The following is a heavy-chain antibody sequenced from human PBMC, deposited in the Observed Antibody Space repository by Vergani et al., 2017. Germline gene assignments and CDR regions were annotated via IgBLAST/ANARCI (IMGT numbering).Heavy chain of an antibody. V-gene: IGHV1-69*01. D-gene: IGHD2-2*01. CDR1: GGTFSSYA. J-gene: IGHJ5*02. CDR2: IIPIFGTA. CDR3: AGGNIVVVPAAVTNWFDP. Sequence: QVQLVQSGAEVKKPGSSVKVSCKASGGTFSSYAISWVRQAPGQGLEWMGGIIPIFGTANYAQKFQGRVTITADESTSTAYMELSSLRSEDTAVYYFAGGNIVVVPAAVTNWFDPWGQGTLVTVSS.